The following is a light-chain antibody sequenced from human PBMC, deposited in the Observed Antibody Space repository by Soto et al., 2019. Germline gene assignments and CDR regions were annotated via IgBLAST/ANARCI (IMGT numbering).Light chain of an antibody. J-gene: IGKJ1*01. CDR3: QQYNDNWPT. CDR1: QSVRTN. CDR2: GAS. V-gene: IGKV3-15*01. Sequence: EIVMTQYPDTLSVSPGETVTLSCRARQSVRTNLAWYQHKPGQSPRLLIYGASNRASGFPARFSGSGSGTEFNLTISSLQSEDFAVYYCQQYNDNWPTFGQGTKVDIK.